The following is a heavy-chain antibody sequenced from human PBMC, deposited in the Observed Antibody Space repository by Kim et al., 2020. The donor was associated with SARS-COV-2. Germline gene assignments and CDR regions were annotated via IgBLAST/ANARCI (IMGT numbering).Heavy chain of an antibody. CDR2: MSIDGSRT. V-gene: IGHV3-64D*06. Sequence: GGSLRLSCSASGFTFSAYPIHWVRQAPGKGLEWLSTMSIDGSRTFYADSVKGRFTISRDNSKNMLFLQMSSLRTEDTAVYYCVKDCSRTRGYVEYFEGWGQGTLVTVSS. CDR1: GFTFSAYP. D-gene: IGHD2-2*01. CDR3: VKDCSRTRGYVEYFEG. J-gene: IGHJ4*02.